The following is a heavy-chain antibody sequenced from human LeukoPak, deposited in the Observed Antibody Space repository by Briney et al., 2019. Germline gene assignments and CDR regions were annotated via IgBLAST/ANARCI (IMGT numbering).Heavy chain of an antibody. J-gene: IGHJ1*01. Sequence: GGSLRLSCAASGFTIRNFWINWVRQAPGKGLEWVSSISNSGEYIYYADSLKGRFTVSRDNAKNSLYLEMNSLGVEDTAVYYCTTPAAGPRAEYSQYWGQGTLVTVSS. CDR2: ISNSGEYI. CDR3: TTPAAGPRAEYSQY. D-gene: IGHD6-13*01. V-gene: IGHV3-21*01. CDR1: GFTIRNFW.